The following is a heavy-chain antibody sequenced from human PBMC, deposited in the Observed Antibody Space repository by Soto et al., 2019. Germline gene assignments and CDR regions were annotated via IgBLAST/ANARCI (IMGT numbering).Heavy chain of an antibody. D-gene: IGHD6-13*01. CDR1: GGSISSYY. V-gene: IGHV4-59*01. J-gene: IGHJ2*01. CDR3: ARVGAYSSSWYDWYFDL. Sequence: SETLSLTCTVSGGSISSYYWSWIRQPPGKGLEWIGYIYYSGSTNYNPSLKSRVTISVDTSKNQFSLKLSSVTAADTAVYYCARVGAYSSSWYDWYFDLWGRGTLVTVSS. CDR2: IYYSGST.